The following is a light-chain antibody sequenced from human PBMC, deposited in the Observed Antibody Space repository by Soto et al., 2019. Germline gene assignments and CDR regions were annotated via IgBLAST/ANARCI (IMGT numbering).Light chain of an antibody. J-gene: IGKJ1*01. Sequence: DIQMTQSPSSLSASEGDRVTITCRASQDVSHYLAWYQQQPGKVPKLLIYAASTLQSGVPSRFSGSGSETDFTLTISSLQPEDVATYYCQKYNSAPRTFGQGTKVEIK. CDR2: AAS. V-gene: IGKV1-27*01. CDR1: QDVSHY. CDR3: QKYNSAPRT.